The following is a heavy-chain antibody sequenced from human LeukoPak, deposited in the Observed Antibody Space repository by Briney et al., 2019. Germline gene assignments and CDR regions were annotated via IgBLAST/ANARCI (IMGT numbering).Heavy chain of an antibody. J-gene: IGHJ4*02. CDR2: IYSGGST. D-gene: IGHD3-9*01. V-gene: IGHV3-66*01. CDR3: AKAEDDILTGYSDY. Sequence: PGGSLRLSCAASGFTVSSNYMSWVRQAPGKGLEWVSIIYSGGSTYYADSVKGRFTISRDNSKNTLYLQMNSLRAEDTAVYYCAKAEDDILTGYSDYWGQGTLVTVSS. CDR1: GFTVSSNY.